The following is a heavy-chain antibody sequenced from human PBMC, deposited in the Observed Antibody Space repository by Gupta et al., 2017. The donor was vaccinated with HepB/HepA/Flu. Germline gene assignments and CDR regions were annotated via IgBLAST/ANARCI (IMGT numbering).Heavy chain of an antibody. CDR1: GFTFSDYY. D-gene: IGHD3-9*01. Sequence: QVHLVESGGGLVKPGGSLRLSCPASGFTFSDYYMSWIRQAPGKGLEWVSYISNSGTTIYYADSVKGRFTISRDNAKNSLYLQMNSLRAEDTAIYYCARDDRFDSTGGYYYYMDVWGKGTTVTVSS. V-gene: IGHV3-11*04. J-gene: IGHJ6*03. CDR3: ARDDRFDSTGGYYYYMDV. CDR2: ISNSGTTI.